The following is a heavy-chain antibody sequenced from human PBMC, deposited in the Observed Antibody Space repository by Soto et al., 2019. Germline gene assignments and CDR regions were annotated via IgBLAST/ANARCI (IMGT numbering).Heavy chain of an antibody. J-gene: IGHJ3*01. CDR2: LSGSGEST. V-gene: IGHV3-23*01. D-gene: IGHD4-17*01. Sequence: EVQLLESGGGLVQPGGSLRLSCATSGFSFANYGMSWVRQAPGKGLEWVSALSGSGESTYYADSVKGRFTISRDHSKNTLYLQMNSLRAEDTAVYYCAKRYGDYVAAFDFWGKGTMVTVSS. CDR3: AKRYGDYVAAFDF. CDR1: GFSFANYG.